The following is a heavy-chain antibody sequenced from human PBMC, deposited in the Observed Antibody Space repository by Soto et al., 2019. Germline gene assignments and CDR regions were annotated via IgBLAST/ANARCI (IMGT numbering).Heavy chain of an antibody. CDR1: GFTFDSYA. Sequence: EVQLLESGGGLVQPGGSLRLSCAASGFTFDSYAMNWVRQAPGKGLEWVSTISGSGDYTYYTDSVKGRFTISRDNSKNMMYLQMNSLRAEDTAVYYCANNRGLQYYFDYWGQGTLVTVSS. J-gene: IGHJ4*02. CDR2: ISGSGDYT. CDR3: ANNRGLQYYFDY. V-gene: IGHV3-23*01.